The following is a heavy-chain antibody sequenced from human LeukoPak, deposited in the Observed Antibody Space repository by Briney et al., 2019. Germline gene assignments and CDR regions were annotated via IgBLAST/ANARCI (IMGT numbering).Heavy chain of an antibody. J-gene: IGHJ4*02. CDR3: ARLDGDYGNNFDY. V-gene: IGHV4-39*01. Sequence: PSETLSLTCTVSGGSISSSSYYWGWIRQPPGKGLEGIGGIYYSGSTYYNPSLKSRVTISVDTSKNQFSLKLSSVTAADTAVYYCARLDGDYGNNFDYWGQGTLVTVPS. CDR1: GGSISSSSYY. D-gene: IGHD4-17*01. CDR2: IYYSGST.